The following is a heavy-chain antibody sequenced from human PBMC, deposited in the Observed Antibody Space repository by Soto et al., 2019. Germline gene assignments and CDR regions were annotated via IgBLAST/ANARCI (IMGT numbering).Heavy chain of an antibody. D-gene: IGHD3-16*01. Sequence: QITLKESGPTLVKPTQTLTLTCTFSGFSLSARGVGVGWIRQPPGKALEWLALIYWNDDKRYSPSLQSRLTITKDASKNQVVFSMTNVDPADTATYHCAHSPWGAAPDYWGQGTLVTVSS. CDR3: AHSPWGAAPDY. V-gene: IGHV2-5*01. CDR1: GFSLSARGVG. CDR2: IYWNDDK. J-gene: IGHJ4*02.